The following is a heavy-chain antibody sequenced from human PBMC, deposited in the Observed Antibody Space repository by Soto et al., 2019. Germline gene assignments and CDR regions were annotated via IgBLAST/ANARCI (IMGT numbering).Heavy chain of an antibody. D-gene: IGHD2-2*01. CDR3: ARDTSHYFGY. CDR2: ISPHNGKT. V-gene: IGHV1-18*01. Sequence: QVQLVQSGDEARKPGASVKVSCKTSGYTFVTYYISWLRQAPGQGIEWMGWISPHNGKTNYIEDVQGRVTLTADTSTSTANMELRNLRSDDTAVYFCARDTSHYFGYWGQGTLVTVSS. J-gene: IGHJ4*02. CDR1: GYTFVTYY.